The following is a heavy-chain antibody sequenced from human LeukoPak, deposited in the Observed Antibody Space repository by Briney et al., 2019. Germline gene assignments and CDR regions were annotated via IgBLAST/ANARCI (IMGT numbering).Heavy chain of an antibody. CDR1: GYTFTSYD. Sequence: ASVKVSCKASGYTFTSYDINWVRQATGQGLEWMGWMNPNSGNTGYAQKFQGRVTITRNTSISTAYMELSSLRSEDTAVYYCARGPASFYGSGSSQSYYYYMDVWGKGTTVTVSS. CDR2: MNPNSGNT. J-gene: IGHJ6*03. V-gene: IGHV1-8*03. CDR3: ARGPASFYGSGSSQSYYYYMDV. D-gene: IGHD3-10*01.